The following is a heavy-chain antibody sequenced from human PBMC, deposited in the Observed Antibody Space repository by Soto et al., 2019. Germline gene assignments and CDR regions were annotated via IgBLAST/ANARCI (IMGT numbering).Heavy chain of an antibody. V-gene: IGHV4-34*01. CDR2: INHSGST. D-gene: IGHD3-10*01. J-gene: IGHJ6*02. CDR1: GGSFSGYY. CDR3: ARGRITMVRGEYYYGMDV. Sequence: WETLSLTCAVYGGSFSGYYWSWIRQPPGKGLEWIGEINHSGSTNYNPSLKSRVTISVDTSKNQFSLKLSPVTAADTAVYYCARGRITMVRGEYYYGMDVWGQGTTVTVSS.